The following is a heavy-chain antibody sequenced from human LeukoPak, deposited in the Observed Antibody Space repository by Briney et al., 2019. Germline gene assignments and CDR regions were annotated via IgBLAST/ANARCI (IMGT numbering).Heavy chain of an antibody. CDR3: ARCPLGNYFDY. V-gene: IGHV3-30*03. CDR2: ISYDGSNK. Sequence: GGSLRLSCAASGFTFSNYGMHWVRQAPGKGLEWVAVISYDGSNKYYADSVKGRFTISRDNSKNTLYLQMNSLRAEDTAVYYCARCPLGNYFDYWGQGTLVTVSS. J-gene: IGHJ4*02. D-gene: IGHD3-10*01. CDR1: GFTFSNYG.